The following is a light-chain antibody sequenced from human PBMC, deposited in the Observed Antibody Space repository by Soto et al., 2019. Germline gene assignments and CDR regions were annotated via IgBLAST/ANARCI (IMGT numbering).Light chain of an antibody. CDR2: AAS. V-gene: IGKV1-39*01. CDR3: QQRSNWPRT. Sequence: DIQMTQSPSSLSASVGDRVTITCRASQSISTFLNWYQQKPGRAPKLLIYAASTLQSGVPSSFSGSGSGTDFTLTISSLEPEDFAVYYCQQRSNWPRTFGQGTKVDIK. J-gene: IGKJ1*01. CDR1: QSISTF.